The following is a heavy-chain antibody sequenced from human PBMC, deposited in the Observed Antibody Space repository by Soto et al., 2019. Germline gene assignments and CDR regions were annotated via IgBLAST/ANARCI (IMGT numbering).Heavy chain of an antibody. CDR1: GCSISSYY. D-gene: IGHD6-6*01. CDR3: ARDTEYSSFLYYYYYGMDV. V-gene: IGHV4-59*01. CDR2: IYYSGSN. Sequence: SETLSLTCTVSGCSISSYYWSWIRQPPGKGLEWIGYIYYSGSNNYNPSLKSRVTISVDTSKNQFSLKLSSVTAADTAVYYCARDTEYSSFLYYYYYGMDVWGQGTTVTVSS. J-gene: IGHJ6*02.